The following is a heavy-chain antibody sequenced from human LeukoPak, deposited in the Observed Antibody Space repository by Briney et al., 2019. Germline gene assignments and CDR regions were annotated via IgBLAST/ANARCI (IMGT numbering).Heavy chain of an antibody. CDR3: ARSLNTYYYGSGSLKGAHGY. J-gene: IGHJ4*02. CDR1: GYTFTGYY. Sequence: ASVKVSCKASGYTFTGYYMHWVRQAPGQGLEWMGWINPNSGGTNYAQKFQGRVTMTRDTSISTAYMELSRLRSDDTAVYYCARSLNTYYYGSGSLKGAHGYWGQGTLVTVSP. D-gene: IGHD3-10*01. V-gene: IGHV1-2*02. CDR2: INPNSGGT.